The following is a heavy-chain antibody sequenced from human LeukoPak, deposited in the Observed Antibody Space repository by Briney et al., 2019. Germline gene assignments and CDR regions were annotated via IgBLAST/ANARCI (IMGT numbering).Heavy chain of an antibody. V-gene: IGHV3-7*03. CDR1: GFTFGTYW. Sequence: PGGSLRLPCGASGFTFGTYWMNWVRQAPGKGLEWVATIKQDGRDKYYVDSVKGRFTISRDDAKNSLYLQMNSLRVEDTAVYHCVRYFTAVAPTLRLDYWGQGTLVTVSS. CDR2: IKQDGRDK. J-gene: IGHJ4*02. D-gene: IGHD6-19*01. CDR3: VRYFTAVAPTLRLDY.